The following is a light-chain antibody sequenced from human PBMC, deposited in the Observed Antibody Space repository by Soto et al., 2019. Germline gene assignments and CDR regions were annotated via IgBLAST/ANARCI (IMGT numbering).Light chain of an antibody. CDR2: DAS. V-gene: IGKV3-20*01. CDR3: QQYGTSVLT. J-gene: IGKJ4*01. Sequence: EIVLTQSPGTLSLSPGERATLSCRASQSVNNAYLAWYQQKPGQAPRLLIYDASKRATGIPDRFSGSGSGTDFTLTISRLEPEHFAVYYCQQYGTSVLTFGGGTKVEIK. CDR1: QSVNNAY.